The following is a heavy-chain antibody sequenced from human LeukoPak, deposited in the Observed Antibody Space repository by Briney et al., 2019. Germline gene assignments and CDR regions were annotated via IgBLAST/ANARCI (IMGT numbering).Heavy chain of an antibody. J-gene: IGHJ4*02. CDR2: IYHSGNT. CDR1: GYSISTSYY. Sequence: SSETLSLTCTVSGYSISTSYYWGWIRQPPGKGLEWIGSIYHSGNTYYNPSLKSRVTISVDTSKNQFSLKLNSVTAADTAVYYCARAGYGDSDFDYWGQGTLVTVSS. CDR3: ARAGYGDSDFDY. D-gene: IGHD4-17*01. V-gene: IGHV4-38-2*02.